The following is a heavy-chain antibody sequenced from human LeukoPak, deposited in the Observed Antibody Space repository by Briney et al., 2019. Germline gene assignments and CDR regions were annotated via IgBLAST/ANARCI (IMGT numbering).Heavy chain of an antibody. CDR2: INHSGST. CDR3: ATIPHYVWGSYRRDAFDI. V-gene: IGHV4-34*01. CDR1: GGSFSGYY. J-gene: IGHJ3*02. Sequence: PSETLSLTCAVYGGSFSGYYWSWIRQPPGKGLEWIGEINHSGSTNYNPSLKSRVTISVDTSKNQFSLKLSSVTAADTAVYYCATIPHYVWGSYRRDAFDIWGQGTMVTVSS. D-gene: IGHD3-16*02.